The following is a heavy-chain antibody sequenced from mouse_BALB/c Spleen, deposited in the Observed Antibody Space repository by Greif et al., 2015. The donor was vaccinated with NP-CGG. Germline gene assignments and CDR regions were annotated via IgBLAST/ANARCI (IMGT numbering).Heavy chain of an antibody. CDR1: GYTFSSYW. CDR3: ARAGGYDGYSYYFDY. V-gene: IGHV1-9*01. J-gene: IGHJ2*01. D-gene: IGHD2-3*01. Sequence: VQLQQSGAELMKPGASVKISCKATGYTFSSYWIEWVKQRPGHGLEWIGEILPGSGSTNYNEKFKGKATFTADTSSNTAYMQRSSRTSEDSAVYYCARAGGYDGYSYYFDYWGQGTTLTVSS. CDR2: ILPGSGST.